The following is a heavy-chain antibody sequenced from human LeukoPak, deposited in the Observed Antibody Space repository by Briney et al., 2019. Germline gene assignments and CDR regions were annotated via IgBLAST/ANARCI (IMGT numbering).Heavy chain of an antibody. D-gene: IGHD5-18*01. V-gene: IGHV3-30*18. CDR1: GFTFSYYG. Sequence: GGSLRLSCAASGFTFSYYGMHWVRQAPGKGLEWVAVISYDGSDRYYADSVKGRFTISRDNSKNTLYLQMNSLRAEDTAVYYCAKGIPGDYWGQGILVTVSS. CDR3: AKGIPGDY. J-gene: IGHJ4*02. CDR2: ISYDGSDR.